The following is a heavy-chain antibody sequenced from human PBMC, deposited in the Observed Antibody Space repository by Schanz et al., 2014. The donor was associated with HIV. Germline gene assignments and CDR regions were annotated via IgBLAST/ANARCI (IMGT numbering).Heavy chain of an antibody. CDR2: IYYSGSI. D-gene: IGHD6-13*01. Sequence: QVQLQESGPGLVKPSQTLSLTCTVSGGSISGGGFQWSWIRQHPGKGLEWIGSIYYSGSIYYNPSFKSRVTLSGDTSRNQFSLKLRSVTAADTALYYCARVSGWSSFDYWGQGTLVIVSS. CDR3: ARVSGWSSFDY. CDR1: GGSISGGGFQ. V-gene: IGHV4-31*03. J-gene: IGHJ4*02.